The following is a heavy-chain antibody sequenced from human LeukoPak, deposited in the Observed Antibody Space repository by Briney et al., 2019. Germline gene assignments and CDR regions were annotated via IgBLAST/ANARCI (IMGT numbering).Heavy chain of an antibody. CDR3: AKDLNGAFDI. CDR1: GFTFSSYG. D-gene: IGHD2-8*01. J-gene: IGHJ3*02. CDR2: ISYDGSNK. V-gene: IGHV3-30*18. Sequence: GGSLRLSCAASGFTFSSYGMHWVRQAPGKGLEWVAVISYDGSNKYYADSVKGRFTISRDNSKNTLYLQMNSLRAEDTAVYYCAKDLNGAFDIWGQGTMVTVSS.